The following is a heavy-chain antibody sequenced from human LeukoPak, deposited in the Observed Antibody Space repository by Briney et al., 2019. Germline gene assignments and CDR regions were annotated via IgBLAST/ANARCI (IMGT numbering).Heavy chain of an antibody. D-gene: IGHD6-25*01. Sequence: SETLSLTCTVSGGSISSTIYYWGWIRQPPGKGLEWIGNIYYSGSTYYNPSLKSRVTISVDRSKNQFSLKLSSVTAADTAVYYCARVGSGSAILRYFDLWGRGTLVTVSS. CDR1: GGSISSTIYY. CDR3: ARVGSGSAILRYFDL. CDR2: IYYSGST. V-gene: IGHV4-39*07. J-gene: IGHJ2*01.